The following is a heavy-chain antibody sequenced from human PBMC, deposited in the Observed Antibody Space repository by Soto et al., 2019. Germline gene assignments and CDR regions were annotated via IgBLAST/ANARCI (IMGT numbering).Heavy chain of an antibody. Sequence: SETLSLTCTVSGGSISSYYWSWIRQPPGKGLEWIGYIYYSGSTNYNPSLKSRVTISVDTSKNQFSLKLSSVTAADTAVYYCARGESWGGGAFDIWGQGTMVTVSS. D-gene: IGHD3-10*01. V-gene: IGHV4-59*01. CDR2: IYYSGST. J-gene: IGHJ3*02. CDR1: GGSISSYY. CDR3: ARGESWGGGAFDI.